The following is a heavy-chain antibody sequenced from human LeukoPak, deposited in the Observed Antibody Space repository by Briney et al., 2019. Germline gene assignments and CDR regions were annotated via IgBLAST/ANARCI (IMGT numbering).Heavy chain of an antibody. V-gene: IGHV1-18*01. CDR2: ISAYNGNT. CDR1: GYTFTSYG. Sequence: ASVKLSCKSAGYTFTSYGYIWVRHAHGQGLEWMGWISAYNGNTDYSQNLQGRVTMTTHTSTNTAYMELRSLRSDDTAVYYCARDLAYGGQGKLVTVSS. CDR3: ARDLAY. J-gene: IGHJ4*02.